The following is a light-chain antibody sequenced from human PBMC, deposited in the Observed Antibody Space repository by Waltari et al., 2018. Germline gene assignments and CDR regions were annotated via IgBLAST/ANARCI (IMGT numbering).Light chain of an antibody. Sequence: DIVMTQSTDSLAVSLGERVTITCKSSQSVFYSPTNQTNLAWYHQKPGQPPKPLIYWAPTRGFGVPDRFSGSGSGTDFTLTIGSLEAEDVAVYYCQQYYRTPWAFGQGTKVESK. J-gene: IGKJ1*01. CDR3: QQYYRTPWA. V-gene: IGKV4-1*01. CDR1: QSVFYSPTNQTN. CDR2: WAP.